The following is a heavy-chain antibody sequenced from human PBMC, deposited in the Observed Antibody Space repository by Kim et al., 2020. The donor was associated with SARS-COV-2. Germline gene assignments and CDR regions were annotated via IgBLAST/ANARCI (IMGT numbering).Heavy chain of an antibody. V-gene: IGHV5-10-1*01. Sequence: GESLKISCKGSGYSFTSYWISWVRQMPGKGLEWMGRIDPSDSYTNYSPSFQGHVTISADKSISTAYLQWSSLKASDTAMYYCAGGPQYGPGSQENWFDPWGQGTLVTVSS. CDR3: AGGPQYGPGSQENWFDP. CDR2: IDPSDSYT. CDR1: GYSFTSYW. D-gene: IGHD3-10*01. J-gene: IGHJ5*02.